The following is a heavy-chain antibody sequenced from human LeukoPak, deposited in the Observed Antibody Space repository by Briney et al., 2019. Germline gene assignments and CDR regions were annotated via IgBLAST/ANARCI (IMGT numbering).Heavy chain of an antibody. Sequence: GGSLRLSCAASGFTVSSNYMSWVRQAPGKGLEWVSVIYSGGSTYYADSVKGRFTISRDNSKNTLYLQMNSLRAEDTAVYYCARGWEECSSTSCYLGYMDVWGKGTTVTISS. CDR2: IYSGGST. CDR3: ARGWEECSSTSCYLGYMDV. CDR1: GFTVSSNY. D-gene: IGHD2-2*01. V-gene: IGHV3-53*01. J-gene: IGHJ6*03.